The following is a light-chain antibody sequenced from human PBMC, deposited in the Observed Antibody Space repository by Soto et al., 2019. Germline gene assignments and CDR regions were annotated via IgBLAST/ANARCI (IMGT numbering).Light chain of an antibody. Sequence: IQLTQSPSSLSASVGERVTITCRASPAIASFLAWYQQKPGTAPKLLIYGASTLQSGVPSRFSGSRSWTDYTLTIASLQPEDFATYYCQQLNGSPWTFGQGTKVEIK. V-gene: IGKV1-9*01. CDR2: GAS. CDR1: PAIASF. J-gene: IGKJ1*01. CDR3: QQLNGSPWT.